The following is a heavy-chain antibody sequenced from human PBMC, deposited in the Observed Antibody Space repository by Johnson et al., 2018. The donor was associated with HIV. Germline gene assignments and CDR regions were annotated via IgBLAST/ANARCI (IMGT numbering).Heavy chain of an antibody. CDR1: QFTFSNYA. J-gene: IGHJ3*02. V-gene: IGHV3-7*01. Sequence: VQLVESGGGLAKPAWSPRLSCAASQFTFSNYAIHWVHQPPGKGLEWVANIKQYGSERYYVDSLMGRFTISRDNAKNSLYLQMNSLRAGDTAVYYCVRALGGYSSGWYGAFDIWGQGTMVTVSS. D-gene: IGHD6-19*01. CDR2: IKQYGSER. CDR3: VRALGGYSSGWYGAFDI.